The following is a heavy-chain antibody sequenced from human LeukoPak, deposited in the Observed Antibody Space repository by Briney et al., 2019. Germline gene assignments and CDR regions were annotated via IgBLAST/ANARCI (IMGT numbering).Heavy chain of an antibody. CDR3: TRDLMDYDVSTGLHHYYMDV. D-gene: IGHD3-9*01. CDR2: ISWNSGSI. CDR1: GFTFDDYA. V-gene: IGHV3-9*01. Sequence: GGSLRLSCAASGFTFDDYAMHWVRQAPGKGLEWVSGISWNSGSIGYADSVKGRFTISRDNAKNSLYLQMNTLRVEDTAAYYCTRDLMDYDVSTGLHHYYMDVWGQGTTVTVSS. J-gene: IGHJ6*02.